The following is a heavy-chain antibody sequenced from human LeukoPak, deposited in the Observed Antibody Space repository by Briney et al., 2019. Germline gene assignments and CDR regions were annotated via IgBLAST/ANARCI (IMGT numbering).Heavy chain of an antibody. CDR2: INSDGRST. CDR1: GFTFSRYW. D-gene: IGHD3-9*01. J-gene: IGHJ4*02. CDR3: ARGADSGYSSDH. Sequence: PGGSLRLSCAASGFTFSRYWMHWVRQAPGKGVVWVSRINSDGRSTTYADSVKGRFTISRDNAKNTLFLQMNSLRAEDTAVYYCARGADSGYSSDHWGQGSLVIVSS. V-gene: IGHV3-74*03.